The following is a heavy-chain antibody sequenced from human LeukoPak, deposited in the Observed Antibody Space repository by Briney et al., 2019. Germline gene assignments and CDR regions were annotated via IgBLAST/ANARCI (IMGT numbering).Heavy chain of an antibody. J-gene: IGHJ5*02. CDR1: GYSISSGYY. V-gene: IGHV4-38-2*02. Sequence: SETLSLTCTVSGYSISSGYYWGWIRQPPGKGLEWIGSIYHSGSTYYNPSLKSRVTISVDTSKNQFSLKLSSVTAADTAVYYWARGGTDAVLVVAPWFDPWGQGTLVTVSS. CDR3: ARGGTDAVLVVAPWFDP. D-gene: IGHD2-15*01. CDR2: IYHSGST.